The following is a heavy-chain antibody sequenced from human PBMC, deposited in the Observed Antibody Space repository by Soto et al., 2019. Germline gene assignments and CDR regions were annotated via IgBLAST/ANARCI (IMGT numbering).Heavy chain of an antibody. Sequence: ASVKGSCKASGYTFTNYSIDWVRQAPGQRLEWMGWINAGNGNTKYSQKFLGRVTITRDTSASTAYMELSSLRSEDTAVYYCARDMGFGLSDYWGQGILVTVSS. CDR1: GYTFTNYS. J-gene: IGHJ4*02. CDR2: INAGNGNT. D-gene: IGHD3-10*01. CDR3: ARDMGFGLSDY. V-gene: IGHV1-3*01.